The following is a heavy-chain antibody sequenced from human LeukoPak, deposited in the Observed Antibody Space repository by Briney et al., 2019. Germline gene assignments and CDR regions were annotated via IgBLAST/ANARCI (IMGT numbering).Heavy chain of an antibody. CDR2: IKQDGSEK. V-gene: IGHV3-7*01. CDR3: ARDAVWGYYDSSGYYPLDY. Sequence: GGSLRLSCAASGFTFSSYWMSWVRQAPGKGLEWVANIKQDGSEKYYVDSVKGRFTISRDNAKNSLYLQMNSLRAEDTAVYYCARDAVWGYYDSSGYYPLDYWGQGTLVTVSS. CDR1: GFTFSSYW. D-gene: IGHD3-22*01. J-gene: IGHJ4*02.